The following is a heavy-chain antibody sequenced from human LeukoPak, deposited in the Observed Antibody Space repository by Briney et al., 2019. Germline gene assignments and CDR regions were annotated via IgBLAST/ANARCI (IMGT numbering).Heavy chain of an antibody. V-gene: IGHV4-30-2*01. D-gene: IGHD3-16*01. Sequence: PSETLSLTCAVSGGSISSGGFYWNWIRQHPGKGLEWIGYIYHSGSTYYNPSLKSRVTISVDRSKNQFSLKLSSVTAADTAVYYCARRLGPWAFDYWGQGTLVTVSS. CDR2: IYHSGST. J-gene: IGHJ4*02. CDR3: ARRLGPWAFDY. CDR1: GGSISSGGFY.